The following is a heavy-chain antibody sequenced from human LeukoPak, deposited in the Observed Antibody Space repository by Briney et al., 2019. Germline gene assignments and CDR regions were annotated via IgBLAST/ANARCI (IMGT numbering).Heavy chain of an antibody. J-gene: IGHJ4*02. CDR2: INHSGST. Sequence: MASETLSLTCAVYGGSFSGYYWSWIRQPPGKGLEWIGEINHSGSTNYNPSLKSRVTISVDTSKNQFSLKLSSVTAADTAVYYCARVSGIAVEDNWGQGTLVTVSS. CDR3: ARVSGIAVEDN. CDR1: GGSFSGYY. V-gene: IGHV4-34*01. D-gene: IGHD6-19*01.